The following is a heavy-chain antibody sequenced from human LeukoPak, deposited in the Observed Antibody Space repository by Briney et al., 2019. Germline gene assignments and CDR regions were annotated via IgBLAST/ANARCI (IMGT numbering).Heavy chain of an antibody. CDR2: IYYSGST. V-gene: IGHV4-39*07. J-gene: IGHJ4*02. Sequence: PSETLSLTCTVSGGSISSSSYYWGWIRQPPGKGLEWIGSIYYSGSTYYNPSLKSRVTISVDKSKKQFSLNLTSVTAADTAVYYCATRATDGPLWGQGTLVTVSS. CDR1: GGSISSSSYY. CDR3: ATRATDGPL. D-gene: IGHD5-24*01.